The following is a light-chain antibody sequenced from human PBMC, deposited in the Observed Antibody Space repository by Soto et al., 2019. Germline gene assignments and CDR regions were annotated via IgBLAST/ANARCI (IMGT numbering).Light chain of an antibody. CDR3: QEYNGN. J-gene: IGKJ2*01. V-gene: IGKV1-5*01. Sequence: IQMTQSPSTLSASVGDRVTITCRASQSITNWLAWYQQKPGKAPKVLIYDASSLETGVPSRFSGSGSGTEFTLTIRRLHPDDFATYYCQEYNGNFGQGTKLEIK. CDR1: QSITNW. CDR2: DAS.